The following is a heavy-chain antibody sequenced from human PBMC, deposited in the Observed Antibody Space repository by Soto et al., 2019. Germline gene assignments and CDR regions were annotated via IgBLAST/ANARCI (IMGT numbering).Heavy chain of an antibody. V-gene: IGHV1-46*03. J-gene: IGHJ2*01. CDR1: GYTFTSNY. Sequence: QVHLLQSGAEVKKPGASVELSCKASGYTFTSNYLYWVRQAPGQGLEWLGMINPSDSSTTYARNFQGRVTMTRDTSTSTIYMEVTRLTSDDTAMYYCVRSSSWLWHFDLWGRGTLVTVSS. CDR2: INPSDSST. CDR3: VRSSSWLWHFDL. D-gene: IGHD6-13*01.